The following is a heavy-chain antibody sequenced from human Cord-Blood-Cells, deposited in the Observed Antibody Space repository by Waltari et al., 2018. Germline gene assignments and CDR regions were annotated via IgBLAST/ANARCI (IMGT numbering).Heavy chain of an antibody. Sequence: QVQLQESGPGLVKPSETLSLTCAVSGYSTSSGYYWGWIRQPPGKGLEWIGSIYHSGSTYYNPSLKSRVTISVDTSKNQFSLKLSSVTAADTAVYYCATYSGYDRGEFDYWGQGTLVTVSS. V-gene: IGHV4-38-2*01. D-gene: IGHD5-12*01. J-gene: IGHJ4*02. CDR3: ATYSGYDRGEFDY. CDR1: GYSTSSGYY. CDR2: IYHSGST.